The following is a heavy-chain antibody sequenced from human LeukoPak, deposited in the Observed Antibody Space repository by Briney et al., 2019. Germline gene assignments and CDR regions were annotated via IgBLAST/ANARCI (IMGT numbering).Heavy chain of an antibody. CDR2: SYYSGST. V-gene: IGHV4-39*01. CDR3: ARSNWNDPFDY. J-gene: IGHJ4*02. CDR1: GGSISSTSYY. Sequence: SETLSLTCNVSGGSISSTSYYGDWIRQPPGKGLEWIGSSYYSGSTYYNPSLKSRVTISVDTSKNQFSLRLSSVTAADTAVYYCARSNWNDPFDYWGQGTLVTVSS. D-gene: IGHD1-20*01.